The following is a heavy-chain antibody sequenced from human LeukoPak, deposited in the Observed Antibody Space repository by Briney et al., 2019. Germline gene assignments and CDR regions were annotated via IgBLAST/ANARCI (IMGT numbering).Heavy chain of an antibody. D-gene: IGHD3-16*02. CDR1: GFTFSSYW. CDR3: ARGEGGPYYDYVWGSYRYLDY. V-gene: IGHV3-7*01. Sequence: GGSLRLSCAASGFTFSSYWMSWVRQAPGKGLEWVANIKQDGSEKYYVDSVKGRFTISRDNAKNSLYLQMNSLRAEDTAVYYCARGEGGPYYDYVWGSYRYLDYWGQGTLVTVSS. CDR2: IKQDGSEK. J-gene: IGHJ4*02.